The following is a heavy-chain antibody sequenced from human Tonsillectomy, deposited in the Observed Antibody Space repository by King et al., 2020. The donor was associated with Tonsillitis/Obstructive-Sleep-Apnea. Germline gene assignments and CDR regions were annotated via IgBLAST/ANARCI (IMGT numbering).Heavy chain of an antibody. CDR1: GFSFSSYW. CDR2: INNDGSST. Sequence: QLVQSGGGLVQPGGSLRLSCAASGFSFSSYWMHWVRHAPGKGLVWVSRINNDGSSTIYADSVKGRFTFSRDNAKNTLYLQMNSLRAEDTAVYYCAGGADYVDYWWFDTWGQGTLVTVSS. CDR3: AGGADYVDYWWFDT. D-gene: IGHD4-17*01. J-gene: IGHJ5*02. V-gene: IGHV3-74*02.